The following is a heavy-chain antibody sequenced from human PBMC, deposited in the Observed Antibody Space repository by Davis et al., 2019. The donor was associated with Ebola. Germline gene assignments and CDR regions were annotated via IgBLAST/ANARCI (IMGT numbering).Heavy chain of an antibody. J-gene: IGHJ4*02. CDR3: VKKGHYDSSGYYGPFDY. D-gene: IGHD3-22*01. CDR1: GFIFSTYS. CDR2: ISGGGDYT. V-gene: IGHV3-23*01. Sequence: GESLKISCAASGFIFSTYSMNWVRQAPGKGLEWVSSISGGGDYTYYADSVKGRFTISRDNSKNTLYLQMNSLRAEDTALYYCVKKGHYDSSGYYGPFDYWGQGTLVTVSS.